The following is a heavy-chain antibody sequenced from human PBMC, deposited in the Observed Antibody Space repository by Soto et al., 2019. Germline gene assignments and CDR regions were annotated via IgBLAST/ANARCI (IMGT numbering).Heavy chain of an antibody. CDR2: ISYDGSNK. V-gene: IGHV3-30-3*01. Sequence: PGGSLRLSCAASGFTFSSYAMHWVRQAPGKGLEWVAVISYDGSNKYYADSVKGRFTISRDNSKNTLYLQMNSLRAEDTAVYYCARNRDYDILTGYQSNWFDPWGQGTLVTVSS. CDR1: GFTFSSYA. D-gene: IGHD3-9*01. CDR3: ARNRDYDILTGYQSNWFDP. J-gene: IGHJ5*02.